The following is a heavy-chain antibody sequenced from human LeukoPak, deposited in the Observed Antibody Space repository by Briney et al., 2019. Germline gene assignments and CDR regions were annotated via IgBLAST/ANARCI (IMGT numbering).Heavy chain of an antibody. D-gene: IGHD1-26*01. J-gene: IGHJ4*02. V-gene: IGHV3-74*01. CDR2: INSDGGTT. Sequence: GGSLRLSCAASGFTFSSYLMHWVRQAPGKGLVWVSRINSDGGTTTYADSVKGRFTISRDNAKSTLYLQMNSLRIEDTAVYYCAISRYSGTSLDYWGQGSLVTVPS. CDR1: GFTFSSYL. CDR3: AISRYSGTSLDY.